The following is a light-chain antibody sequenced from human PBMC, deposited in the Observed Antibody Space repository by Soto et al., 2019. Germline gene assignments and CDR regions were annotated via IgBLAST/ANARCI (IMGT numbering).Light chain of an antibody. Sequence: QSALTQPASVSVSLGQSITISCTGTSSDVGGANYVSWYQQDPGTAPKIMIFEVTNRTSGVSIRFSCSKSSNTASLSLSGRKPEYEDDSDCNSYTCGIAHYVFGTGTKVTVL. J-gene: IGLJ1*01. CDR2: EVT. CDR3: NSYTCGIAHYV. V-gene: IGLV2-14*01. CDR1: SSDVGGANY.